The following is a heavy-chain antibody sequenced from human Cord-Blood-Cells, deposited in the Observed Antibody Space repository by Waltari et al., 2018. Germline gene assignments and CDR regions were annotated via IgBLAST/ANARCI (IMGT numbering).Heavy chain of an antibody. Sequence: EVQLVESGGGLVQPGGSLRPPCAASGFTFSTYWMHGVRQAPGKGLVWVSRINSDGSSTSYADSVKGRFTISRDNAKNTLYLQMNSLRAEDTAVYYCARVWVDAFDIWGQGTMVTVSS. J-gene: IGHJ3*02. D-gene: IGHD7-27*01. V-gene: IGHV3-74*01. CDR1: GFTFSTYW. CDR2: INSDGSST. CDR3: ARVWVDAFDI.